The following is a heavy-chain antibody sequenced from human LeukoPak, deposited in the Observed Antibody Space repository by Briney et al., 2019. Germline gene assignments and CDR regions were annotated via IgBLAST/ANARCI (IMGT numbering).Heavy chain of an antibody. CDR2: IKSKTDGGTT. Sequence: PGGFLRLSCAASGFTFSNAWMSWVRQAPGKGLEWVGRIKSKTDGGTTDYAAPVKGRFTISRDDSKNTLYLQMNSLKTEDTAVYYCTAGGVVPAAKYYYYGMDVWGQGTTVTVSS. CDR1: GFTFSNAW. CDR3: TAGGVVPAAKYYYYGMDV. J-gene: IGHJ6*02. V-gene: IGHV3-15*01. D-gene: IGHD2-2*01.